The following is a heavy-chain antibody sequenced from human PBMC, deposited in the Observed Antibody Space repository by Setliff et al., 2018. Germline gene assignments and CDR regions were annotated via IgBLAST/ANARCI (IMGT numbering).Heavy chain of an antibody. CDR3: VREYSGGGLT. CDR2: ISVYKGNT. V-gene: IGHV1-18*01. CDR1: GYTFTSYG. Sequence: GASVKVSCKASGYTFTSYGFSWVRQAPGQGLEWMGRISVYKGNTNYGQKYQGRVAMTTDTSTNTVYMELRSLRSDDTAVYFCVREYSGGGLTWGQGTMVTVSS. J-gene: IGHJ3*01. D-gene: IGHD1-26*01.